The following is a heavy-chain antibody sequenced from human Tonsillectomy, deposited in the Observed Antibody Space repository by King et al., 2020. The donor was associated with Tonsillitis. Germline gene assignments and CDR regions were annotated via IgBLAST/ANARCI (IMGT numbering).Heavy chain of an antibody. CDR1: GGPISGSTYY. D-gene: IGHD7-27*01. Sequence: LQLQESGPGLVKPSETLSLTCIVSGGPISGSTYYWGWFRQPPGKGLEWIGGIYYRGDTYSNLSLQSRLIMSVDTSKNQFALNLRSLTAAYTAVYYCARSLGGSADSRCFDSWGQGTLVTVSS. CDR2: IYYRGDT. J-gene: IGHJ4*02. CDR3: ARSLGGSADSRCFDS. V-gene: IGHV4-39*06.